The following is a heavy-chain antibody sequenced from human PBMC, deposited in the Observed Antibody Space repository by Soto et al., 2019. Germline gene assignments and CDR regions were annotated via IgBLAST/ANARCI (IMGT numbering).Heavy chain of an antibody. CDR1: GFTFSSYG. V-gene: IGHV3-33*01. CDR2: IWYDGSNK. J-gene: IGHJ4*02. Sequence: QVQLVESGGGVVQPGRSLRLSCAASGFTFSSYGMHWVRQAPGKGLEWVAVIWYDGSNKYYADSVKGRFTISRDNSKNTLYLQMNSLRAEDTAVYYCARDRKVFRDGSYYDRRTLGYWGQGTLVTVSS. D-gene: IGHD1-26*01. CDR3: ARDRKVFRDGSYYDRRTLGY.